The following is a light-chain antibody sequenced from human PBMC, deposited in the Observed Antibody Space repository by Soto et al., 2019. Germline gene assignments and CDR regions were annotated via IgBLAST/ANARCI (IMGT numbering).Light chain of an antibody. V-gene: IGKV3-20*01. J-gene: IGKJ5*01. CDR1: QSVSNNY. CDR2: GVS. Sequence: EIVLTQSPGTLSLSPGERATLSCRASQSVSNNYLAWYQQKPGQAPRLLIYGVSSRATGIPARFSGSGSGTDFTLTISRLEPEDFAVYYCQQYGSSITFGQGTRLEI. CDR3: QQYGSSIT.